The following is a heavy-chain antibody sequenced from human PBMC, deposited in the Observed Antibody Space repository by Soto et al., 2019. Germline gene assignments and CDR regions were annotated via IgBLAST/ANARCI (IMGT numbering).Heavy chain of an antibody. J-gene: IGHJ5*02. V-gene: IGHV3-21*01. D-gene: IGHD6-13*01. Sequence: PGGSLRLSCAASGFTFSSYSMNWVRQAPGKGLEWVSSISSSSSYIYYADSVKGRFTISRDNAKNSLYLQMNRLRAEDTAVYYCARRAAEGWFDPWGQGTLVTVSS. CDR2: ISSSSSYI. CDR1: GFTFSSYS. CDR3: ARRAAEGWFDP.